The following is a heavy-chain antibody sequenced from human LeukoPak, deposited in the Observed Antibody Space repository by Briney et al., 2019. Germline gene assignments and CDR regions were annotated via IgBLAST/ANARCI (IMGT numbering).Heavy chain of an antibody. Sequence: SETLSLTCAVYGGSFSGSFWSWIRQSPGKGIEWIGEINHTGSTNYNPSLKSRVTISVDTSKNQFSLRLSSVTAADTALYYCAREARITAPGSRSRGYYMDVWGQGTLVTVSS. D-gene: IGHD3-10*01. CDR1: GGSFSGSF. V-gene: IGHV4-34*01. CDR2: INHTGST. J-gene: IGHJ4*02. CDR3: AREARITAPGSRSRGYYMDV.